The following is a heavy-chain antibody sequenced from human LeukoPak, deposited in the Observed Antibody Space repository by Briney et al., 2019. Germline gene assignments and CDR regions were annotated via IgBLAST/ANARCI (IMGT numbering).Heavy chain of an antibody. CDR1: GFTFSSYS. J-gene: IGHJ6*02. D-gene: IGHD6-13*01. CDR2: ISSSSSTI. Sequence: PGGSLRLSCAASGFTFSSYSMNWVRQAPGKGLEWVSYISSSSSTIYYADSVKGRFTISRDNAKNSLYLQMNSLRAEDTAVYYCARGGYSSSWKPYYYYGMDVWGQGTTVTVSS. CDR3: ARGGYSSSWKPYYYYGMDV. V-gene: IGHV3-48*01.